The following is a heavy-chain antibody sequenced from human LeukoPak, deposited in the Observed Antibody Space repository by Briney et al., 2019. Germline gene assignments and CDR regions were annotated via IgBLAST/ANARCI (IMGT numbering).Heavy chain of an antibody. V-gene: IGHV4-39*01. J-gene: IGHJ6*02. CDR2: IYYSGST. CDR3: ARHRGGWPRDGMDV. Sequence: PSETLSLTCTVSGDSISSSTYYWGWIRQPPGKGLEWVGGIYYSGSTYYKPSLQSRVTISVDTSKNQFSLKLSSVTAADTAVYYCARHRGGWPRDGMDVWGQGTTVTVSS. CDR1: GDSISSSTYY. D-gene: IGHD6-19*01.